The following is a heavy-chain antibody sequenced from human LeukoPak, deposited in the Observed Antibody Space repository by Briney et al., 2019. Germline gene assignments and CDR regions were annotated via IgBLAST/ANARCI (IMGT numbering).Heavy chain of an antibody. CDR3: ARGGYCSGGSCYFSDAFDI. D-gene: IGHD2-15*01. J-gene: IGHJ3*02. Sequence: ASVKVSCKASGYTFTSYDINWVRQATGQGLEWMGWMNPNSGNTGYAQKFQGRVTMTRNTSISTAYVELSSLRSEDTAVYYCARGGYCSGGSCYFSDAFDIWGQGTMVTVSS. CDR2: MNPNSGNT. CDR1: GYTFTSYD. V-gene: IGHV1-8*01.